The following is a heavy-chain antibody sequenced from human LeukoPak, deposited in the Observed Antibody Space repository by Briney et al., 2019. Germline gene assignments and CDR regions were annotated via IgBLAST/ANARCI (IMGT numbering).Heavy chain of an antibody. D-gene: IGHD2-15*01. J-gene: IGHJ4*02. Sequence: GGSLRLSCAASGFTFNYFGMNWVRQAPGKGLEWVSSISSTSTYIYYADSVKGRFTISRDNAKNSLYLQMNSLRAEDTAVYYCASSGIVVLGATYGSAFDYWGQGTLVTVSS. V-gene: IGHV3-21*01. CDR2: ISSTSTYI. CDR1: GFTFNYFG. CDR3: ASSGIVVLGATYGSAFDY.